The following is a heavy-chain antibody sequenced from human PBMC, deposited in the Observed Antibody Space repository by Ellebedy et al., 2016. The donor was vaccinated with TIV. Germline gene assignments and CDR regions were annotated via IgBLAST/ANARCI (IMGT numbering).Heavy chain of an antibody. J-gene: IGHJ6*02. CDR1: GFTLSTYD. CDR3: ERGNGMDV. V-gene: IGHV3-13*01. CDR2: MGTAGDT. Sequence: GESLKISCAASGFTLSTYDMHWVRQATGKGLEWVSAMGTAGDTYYPDSVKGRFTISRDNAKNSLYLQMNSLRAGDKAVYYCERGNGMDVWGQGTTVTVSS.